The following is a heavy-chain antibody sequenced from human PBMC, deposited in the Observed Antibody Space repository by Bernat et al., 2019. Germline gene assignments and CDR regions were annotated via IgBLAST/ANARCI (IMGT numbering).Heavy chain of an antibody. CDR2: ISYDGSNK. CDR3: ARGSGLWFGELGY. Sequence: QVQLVESGGGVVQPGRSLRLSCAASGFTFSSYAMHWVRQAPGKGLEWVAVISYDGSNKYYADSVKGRFTISRDNSKNTLYLQMNSLRAEDTAVYYCARGSGLWFGELGYWGQGTLVTVSS. D-gene: IGHD3-10*01. V-gene: IGHV3-30-3*01. J-gene: IGHJ4*02. CDR1: GFTFSSYA.